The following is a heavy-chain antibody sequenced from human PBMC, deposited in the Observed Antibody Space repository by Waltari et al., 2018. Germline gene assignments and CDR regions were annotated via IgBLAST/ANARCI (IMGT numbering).Heavy chain of an antibody. D-gene: IGHD1-26*01. CDR3: ARDSRIGGFDP. V-gene: IGHV3-53*01. J-gene: IGHJ5*02. Sequence: EVQLVESGGGLIQPGGSLRLSCAASGFTVSSNYMSWVRQAPGKGLEWVSVRYSGGSTYHADCVKGLFTISGDNSKNTLYLQMSSLRAEDTAVYYCARDSRIGGFDPWGQGTLVTVSS. CDR2: RYSGGST. CDR1: GFTVSSNY.